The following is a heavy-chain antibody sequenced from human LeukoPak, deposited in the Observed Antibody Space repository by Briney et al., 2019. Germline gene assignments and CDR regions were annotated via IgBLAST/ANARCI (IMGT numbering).Heavy chain of an antibody. CDR2: IYYSGST. J-gene: IGHJ4*02. V-gene: IGHV4-31*03. CDR3: AREHPYSGSSTVDY. D-gene: IGHD1-26*01. CDR1: GGSISSGGHY. Sequence: SQTLSLTCTVSGGSISSGGHYWSWIRQHPGKGLEWIGYIYYSGSTYYNPSLKSRVTISVDTSKNQFSLKLSSVTAADTAVYYCAREHPYSGSSTVDYWGQGTLVTVSS.